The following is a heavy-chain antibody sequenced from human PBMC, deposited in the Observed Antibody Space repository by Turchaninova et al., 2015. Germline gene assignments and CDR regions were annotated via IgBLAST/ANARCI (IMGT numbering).Heavy chain of an antibody. Sequence: QITLKESGPTLVKPTQTLTLTCSFSGFSLDTSGTGVGWIRPAPGKTLEWLYLVYWDEDKRYSLSMGNRLTITQDTSKSPVRLTQTNMDPGETATYYCGHMGSWLLASYFGVVPTNAFDFWGQGILVIVSS. J-gene: IGHJ4*02. V-gene: IGHV2-5*02. CDR1: GFSLDTSGTG. CDR3: GHMGSWLLASYFGVVPTNAFDF. D-gene: IGHD3-3*01. CDR2: VYWDEDK.